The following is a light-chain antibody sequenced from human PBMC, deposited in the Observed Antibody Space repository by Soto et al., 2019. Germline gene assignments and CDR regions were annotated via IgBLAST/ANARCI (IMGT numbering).Light chain of an antibody. CDR2: DVT. CDR3: CSYAGSYSYV. V-gene: IGLV2-11*01. CDR1: SSDVGGYNY. J-gene: IGLJ1*01. Sequence: QSALTHPRSVSGSPGQSVAISCTGTSSDVGGYNYVSWYQQHPGKAPKLMIYDVTKRPSGVPDRFSGSSSGNTASLTISGLQAEDEADYFCCSYAGSYSYVFGTGTKVTVL.